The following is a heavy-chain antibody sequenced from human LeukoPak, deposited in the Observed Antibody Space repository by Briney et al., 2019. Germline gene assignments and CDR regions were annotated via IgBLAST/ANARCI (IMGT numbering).Heavy chain of an antibody. D-gene: IGHD1-26*01. Sequence: GGSLRLSCAASGFSFDAYDMHWVRQAPGKGLEWVSGISWNSGSIGYADSVKGRFTISRDNAKNSLYLQMNSLRAEDTALYYCAKGRGAISVKIAFDYWGQGTLVTVSS. J-gene: IGHJ4*02. V-gene: IGHV3-9*01. CDR3: AKGRGAISVKIAFDY. CDR1: GFSFDAYD. CDR2: ISWNSGSI.